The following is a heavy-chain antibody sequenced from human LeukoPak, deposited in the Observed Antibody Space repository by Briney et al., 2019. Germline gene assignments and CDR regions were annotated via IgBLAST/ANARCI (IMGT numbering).Heavy chain of an antibody. J-gene: IGHJ4*02. D-gene: IGHD3-22*01. CDR1: GFTFSSYA. CDR2: ISWNGGSI. Sequence: GGSLRLSCAASGFTFSSYAMSWVRQAPGKGLEWVSGISWNGGSIGYADSVKGRFTISRDNAKNSLYLQMNSLRAEDMALYYCAKVATRYYDSSGYYSHYFDYWGQGTLVTVSS. CDR3: AKVATRYYDSSGYYSHYFDY. V-gene: IGHV3-9*03.